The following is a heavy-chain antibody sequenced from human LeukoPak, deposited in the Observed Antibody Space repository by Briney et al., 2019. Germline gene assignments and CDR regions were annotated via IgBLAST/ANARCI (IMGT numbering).Heavy chain of an antibody. D-gene: IGHD3-22*01. Sequence: SETLSLTCAVYGGSLGGYYWSWIRQPPGKGLEWIGEINHSGSTNYNPALKSRVTISVDTSKNQFSLKLSSVTAAATAVYYCARTGPPHRPYDSSGYYSSGKFDYWGQGTLVTVSS. CDR1: GGSLGGYY. J-gene: IGHJ4*02. CDR3: ARTGPPHRPYDSSGYYSSGKFDY. V-gene: IGHV4-34*01. CDR2: INHSGST.